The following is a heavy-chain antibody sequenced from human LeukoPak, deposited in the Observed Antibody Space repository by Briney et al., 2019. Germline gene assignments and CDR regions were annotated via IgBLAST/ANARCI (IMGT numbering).Heavy chain of an antibody. CDR2: INPDDGT. CDR3: AIISRGRHYGGHDY. V-gene: IGHV4-34*01. D-gene: IGHD4-23*01. J-gene: IGHJ4*02. Sequence: SETLSLTCAVYGASFSGNYWSWIRQTPGKGLEWIGEINPDDGTKYNPSLMSRVTISVDTSKNQFSLKLSSVTAADTAVYYCAIISRGRHYGGHDYWGQGTLVTVSS. CDR1: GASFSGNY.